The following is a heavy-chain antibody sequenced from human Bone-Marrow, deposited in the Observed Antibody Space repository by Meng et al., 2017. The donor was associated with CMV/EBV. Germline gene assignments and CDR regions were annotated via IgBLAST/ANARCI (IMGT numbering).Heavy chain of an antibody. D-gene: IGHD2-2*01. CDR1: GYSISSGYY. V-gene: IGHV4-38-2*02. CDR2: IYHSGST. J-gene: IGHJ4*02. CDR3: ARRPRVPAARSNFDY. Sequence: GSLRLSCTVSGYSISSGYYWGWIRQPPGKGLEWIGSIYHSGSTYYNPSLKSRVTISVDTSKNQFPLKLSSVTAADTAVYYCARRPRVPAARSNFDYWGQGTLVTVSS.